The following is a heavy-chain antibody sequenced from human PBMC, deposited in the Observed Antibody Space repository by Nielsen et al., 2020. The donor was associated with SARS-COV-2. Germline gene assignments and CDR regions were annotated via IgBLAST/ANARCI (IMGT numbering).Heavy chain of an antibody. Sequence: GESLKISCAASGFTFSSFGMHWVRQAPGKGLEWVAVIWYDGSNKNYADSVKGRFTISRDNSKDTLYLQMNSLRADDTAVYYCARDRSEYYFDYWGQGTLVTVSS. J-gene: IGHJ4*02. V-gene: IGHV3-33*01. CDR3: ARDRSEYYFDY. CDR2: IWYDGSNK. CDR1: GFTFSSFG.